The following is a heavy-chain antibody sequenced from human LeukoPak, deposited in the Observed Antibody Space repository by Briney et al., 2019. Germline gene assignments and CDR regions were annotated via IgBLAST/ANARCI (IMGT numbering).Heavy chain of an antibody. CDR3: ARSPGASDHPWQYSSSWSYYYYMDV. CDR2: ITPIFGTA. J-gene: IGHJ6*03. CDR1: GGTFSSYA. D-gene: IGHD6-13*01. Sequence: ASVKVSCKASGGTFSSYAISWVRQAPGQGLEWMGGITPIFGTANYAQKFQGRVTITADESTSTAYMELSSLRSEDTAVYYCARSPGASDHPWQYSSSWSYYYYMDVWGKGTTVTVSS. V-gene: IGHV1-69*13.